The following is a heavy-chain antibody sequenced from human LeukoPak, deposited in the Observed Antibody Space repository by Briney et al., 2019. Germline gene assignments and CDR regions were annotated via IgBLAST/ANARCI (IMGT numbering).Heavy chain of an antibody. CDR1: GFTFSSYS. CDR3: ASMEGDDY. J-gene: IGHJ4*02. CDR2: ISSSSSYI. D-gene: IGHD2-21*02. Sequence: GGSLRLSCAASGFTFSSYSVNWVRQAPGKGPEWVSSISSSSSYIYYADSVKGRFTISRDNAKNSLYLQMNSLRAEDTAVYYCASMEGDDYWGQGTLVTVSS. V-gene: IGHV3-21*01.